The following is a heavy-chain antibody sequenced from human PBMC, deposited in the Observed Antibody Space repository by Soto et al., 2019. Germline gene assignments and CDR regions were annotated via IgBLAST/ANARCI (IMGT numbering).Heavy chain of an antibody. J-gene: IGHJ6*02. Sequence: QVQLQESGPGLVKHSETLSLTCTVSGGSVSSGSYYCSWIRQPPGKGLEWIGYIYYSGSTNYNPSLKGRVTISVDTSKNQFSLKLSSVTAADTAVYYCASVTRTCISTSCYRYYYGMDVWGQGTTVTVSS. CDR2: IYYSGST. V-gene: IGHV4-61*01. CDR3: ASVTRTCISTSCYRYYYGMDV. CDR1: GGSVSSGSYY. D-gene: IGHD2-2*02.